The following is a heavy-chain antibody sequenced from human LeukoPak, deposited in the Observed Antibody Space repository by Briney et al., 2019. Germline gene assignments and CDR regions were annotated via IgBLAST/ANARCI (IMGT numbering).Heavy chain of an antibody. J-gene: IGHJ4*02. D-gene: IGHD5-24*01. Sequence: GGSLRLSCAASGFTFSSYGMHWVRQAPGKGLEWVAFIRYDGSNKYYADSVKDRFTISRDNSKNTLYLQMNSLRAEDTAVYYCARGSRDGYDFRPFDYWGQGTLVTVSS. CDR3: ARGSRDGYDFRPFDY. CDR2: IRYDGSNK. CDR1: GFTFSSYG. V-gene: IGHV3-30*02.